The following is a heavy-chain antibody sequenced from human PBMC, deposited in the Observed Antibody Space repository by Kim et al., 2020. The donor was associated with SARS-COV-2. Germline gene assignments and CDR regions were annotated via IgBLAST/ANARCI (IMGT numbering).Heavy chain of an antibody. D-gene: IGHD6-19*01. CDR2: IYTSGST. J-gene: IGHJ4*02. V-gene: IGHV4-61*02. Sequence: SETLSLTCTVSGGSISSGSYYWSWIRQPAGKGLEWIGRIYTSGSTNYNPSLKSRVTISVDTSKNQFSLKLSSVTAADTAVYYCARGGGWYGFDYWGQGTLVTVSS. CDR1: GGSISSGSYY. CDR3: ARGGGWYGFDY.